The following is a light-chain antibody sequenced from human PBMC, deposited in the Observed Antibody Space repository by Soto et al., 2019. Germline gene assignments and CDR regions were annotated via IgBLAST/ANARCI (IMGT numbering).Light chain of an antibody. CDR2: SAS. CDR1: QIISDT. V-gene: IGKV3-15*01. J-gene: IGKJ1*01. Sequence: EIVMTQYPATLSVSPGGRATLSCMASQIISDTLAWYQQKPGQAPRLLIYSASRRATGFPARFSGSGSGTEFTLTISSLQSEDFAVYYCQQYNNWPPWTFGQGTQVEIK. CDR3: QQYNNWPPWT.